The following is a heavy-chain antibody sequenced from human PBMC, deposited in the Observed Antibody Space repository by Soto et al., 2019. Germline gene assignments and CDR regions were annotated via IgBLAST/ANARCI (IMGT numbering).Heavy chain of an antibody. Sequence: GGSLRLSCAASGFTFSSYAMSWVRQAPGKGLEWVSAISGSGGSTYYADSVKGRFTISRDNSKNTLYLQMNSLRAEDTAVYYCAKVMASYSSSWADAFDIWGQGTMVTVSS. V-gene: IGHV3-23*01. CDR2: ISGSGGST. CDR1: GFTFSSYA. CDR3: AKVMASYSSSWADAFDI. D-gene: IGHD6-13*01. J-gene: IGHJ3*02.